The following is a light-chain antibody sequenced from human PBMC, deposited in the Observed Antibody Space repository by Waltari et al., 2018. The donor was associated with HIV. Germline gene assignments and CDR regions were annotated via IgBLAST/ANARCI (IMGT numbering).Light chain of an antibody. V-gene: IGLV1-51*01. CDR3: GTWDSSLSADVV. Sequence: QSVLTQPPSVSAAPGQKVTISCSGGSSNIGNNYVSWYQQLPGTAPKLLIYDNNKRPSGIPDRFSGSKSGTSATLVITGLQTGDEADYYCGTWDSSLSADVVFGGGTKLTVL. CDR2: DNN. CDR1: SSNIGNNY. J-gene: IGLJ2*01.